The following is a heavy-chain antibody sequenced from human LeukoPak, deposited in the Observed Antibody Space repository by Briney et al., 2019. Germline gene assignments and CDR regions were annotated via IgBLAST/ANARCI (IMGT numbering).Heavy chain of an antibody. J-gene: IGHJ5*02. CDR1: GYTVTELS. CDR2: MNPNSGNT. V-gene: IGHV1-8*03. Sequence: ASVKVSCKVSGYTVTELSMHWVRQSPGKGLEWMGWMNPNSGNTGYAQKFQGRVTITRNTSISTAYMELSSLRSEDTAVYYCATFGDMAYSSSWYPPWGQGTLVTVSS. CDR3: ATFGDMAYSSSWYPP. D-gene: IGHD6-13*01.